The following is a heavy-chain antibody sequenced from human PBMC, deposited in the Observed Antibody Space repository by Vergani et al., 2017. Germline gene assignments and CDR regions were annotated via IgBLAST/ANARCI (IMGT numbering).Heavy chain of an antibody. CDR1: GFTFSSYA. J-gene: IGHJ3*02. CDR3: AKDYYTLGSVGAKVAGAFDI. V-gene: IGHV3-23*01. Sequence: EVQLLESGGGLVQPGGSLRLSCAASGFTFSSYAMSWVRQAPGKGLEWVSAISGSGGSTYYADSVKGRFTISRDNSKNTLYLQMNSLRAEDTAVYYCAKDYYTLGSVGAKVAGAFDIWGQGTMVTVSS. D-gene: IGHD3-3*01. CDR2: ISGSGGST.